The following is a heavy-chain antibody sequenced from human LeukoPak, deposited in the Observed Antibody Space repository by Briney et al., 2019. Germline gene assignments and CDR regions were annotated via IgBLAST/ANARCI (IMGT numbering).Heavy chain of an antibody. CDR2: VYNSGST. V-gene: IGHV4-59*11. CDR1: GGSISIHY. J-gene: IGHJ4*02. Sequence: SETLSLTCTVSGGSISIHYWSWIRQPPGKGLEWLGYVYNSGSTDYNPSLKSRVTISADTSKNQFSLKLSSVTAADTAVYYCVRDRELFYWGRGTLVTVSS. CDR3: VRDRELFY. D-gene: IGHD1-7*01.